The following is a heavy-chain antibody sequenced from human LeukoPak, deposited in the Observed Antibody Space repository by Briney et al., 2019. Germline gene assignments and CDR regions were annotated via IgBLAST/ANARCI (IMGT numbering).Heavy chain of an antibody. CDR2: INHSGST. CDR3: ARDSSTSNWFDP. Sequence: PSETLSLTCAVYSGSFSGFYWSWIRQPPGKGLEWIGEINHSGSTNYNPSLKSRLTISMDTSKNQFSLKLSSVTAADTAVYYCARDSSTSNWFDPWGQGTLVTVSS. CDR1: SGSFSGFY. D-gene: IGHD5/OR15-5a*01. J-gene: IGHJ5*02. V-gene: IGHV4-34*01.